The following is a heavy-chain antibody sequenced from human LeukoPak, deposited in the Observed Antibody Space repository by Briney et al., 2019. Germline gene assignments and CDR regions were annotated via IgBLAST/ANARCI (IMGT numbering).Heavy chain of an antibody. D-gene: IGHD3-3*01. J-gene: IGHJ4*02. V-gene: IGHV3-66*01. CDR3: AKGDTILDS. CDR2: IYSGGST. CDR1: GFTVSSKY. Sequence: PGGSLRLSCAASGFTVSSKYLSWVRQAPGKGLEWVSVIYSGGSTYYADSVRGRFTISRDNSKNTLYLQMNSLRAEDTAVYYCAKGDTILDSWGQGTLVILSS.